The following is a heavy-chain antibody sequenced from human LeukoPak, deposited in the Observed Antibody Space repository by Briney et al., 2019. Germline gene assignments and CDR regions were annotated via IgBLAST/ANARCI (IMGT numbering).Heavy chain of an antibody. V-gene: IGHV3-21*01. Sequence: GGSLRLSCAASGFTFSSYSMNWVRQAPGKGLEWVSSISSSRSYIYYADSVKGRFTISRDNAKNSLYLQMNSLRAEDTAVYYCASLSGSYYKYYFDYWGQGTLVTVSS. CDR2: ISSSRSYI. J-gene: IGHJ4*02. CDR3: ASLSGSYYKYYFDY. CDR1: GFTFSSYS. D-gene: IGHD1-26*01.